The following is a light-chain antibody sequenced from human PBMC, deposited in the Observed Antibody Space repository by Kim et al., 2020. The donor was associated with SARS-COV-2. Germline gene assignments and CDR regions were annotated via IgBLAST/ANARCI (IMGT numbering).Light chain of an antibody. V-gene: IGKV1-5*03. Sequence: SAPVGGTVTITCRASQGLGGWLAWYQQKPGEAPNLLIYKTSILQSGVPSRFSGSISGAHFTLTITNLQPDDVATYYCQQYDSYSYTFGQGTKLEI. CDR3: QQYDSYSYT. CDR2: KTS. J-gene: IGKJ2*01. CDR1: QGLGGW.